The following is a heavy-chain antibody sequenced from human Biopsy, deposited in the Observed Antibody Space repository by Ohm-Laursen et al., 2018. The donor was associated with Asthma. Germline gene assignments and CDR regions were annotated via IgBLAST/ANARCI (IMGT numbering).Heavy chain of an antibody. Sequence: SQTLSLTCTVSYGSITSGGYYWTWIRQHPGKGLEWIGFIYYSGSTYYNPSLKSRASISIDTSKNQFSLKLSSVTAVDTAVYYCARAQDYYDSRGYYRSFDYWGQGTLVTVSS. CDR3: ARAQDYYDSRGYYRSFDY. J-gene: IGHJ4*02. CDR2: IYYSGST. CDR1: YGSITSGGYY. D-gene: IGHD3-22*01. V-gene: IGHV4-31*03.